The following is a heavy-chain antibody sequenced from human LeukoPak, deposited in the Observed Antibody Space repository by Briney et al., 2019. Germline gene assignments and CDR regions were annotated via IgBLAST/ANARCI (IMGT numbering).Heavy chain of an antibody. CDR3: AGDYGDHEPYYYYGMDV. D-gene: IGHD4-17*01. Sequence: GGSLRLSCAASGFAVSSNYMSWVRQAPGKGLEWVSVIYSGGSTYYADSVKGRFTISRDNSKNTLYLQMNSLRAEDTAVYYCAGDYGDHEPYYYYGMDVWGQGTTVTVSS. CDR2: IYSGGST. J-gene: IGHJ6*02. CDR1: GFAVSSNY. V-gene: IGHV3-53*05.